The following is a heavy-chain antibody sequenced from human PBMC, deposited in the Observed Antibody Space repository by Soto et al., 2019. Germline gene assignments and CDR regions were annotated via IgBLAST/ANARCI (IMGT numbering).Heavy chain of an antibody. J-gene: IGHJ4*02. D-gene: IGHD1-7*01. Sequence: QEQLVESGGGVVQPGTSLRLSCAVPGGIFHGYGMHWVRQAPGKGLEWVAIIRFDGSNEEYADSVKGRFTISRDNSKNTLYLQMISQGAEDTAVYYCARDGIGGTVFRGYLDYWGRGTVVTVSS. V-gene: IGHV3-33*01. CDR1: GGIFHGYG. CDR3: ARDGIGGTVFRGYLDY. CDR2: IRFDGSNE.